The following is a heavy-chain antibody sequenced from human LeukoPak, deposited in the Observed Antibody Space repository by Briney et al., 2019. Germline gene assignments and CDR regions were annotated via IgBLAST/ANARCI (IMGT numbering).Heavy chain of an antibody. Sequence: PSETLSLTCTVSGGSISSYYWSWIRQPAGKGLEWIGRIYTSGSTNHNPSLKSRVTMSVDTSKNQFSLRLSSVTAADTAVYYCARRMAGATTDAFDIWGQGTMVTVSS. CDR3: ARRMAGATTDAFDI. V-gene: IGHV4-4*07. CDR2: IYTSGST. CDR1: GGSISSYY. D-gene: IGHD6-19*01. J-gene: IGHJ3*02.